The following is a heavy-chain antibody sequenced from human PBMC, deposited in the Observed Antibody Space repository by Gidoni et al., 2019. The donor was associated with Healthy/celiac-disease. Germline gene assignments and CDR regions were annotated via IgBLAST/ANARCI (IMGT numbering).Heavy chain of an antibody. D-gene: IGHD3-22*01. CDR2: ISGSGGST. CDR3: AKGSVVRTYYYDRPPFDY. CDR1: GFTFSSYA. V-gene: IGHV3-23*01. J-gene: IGHJ4*02. Sequence: EVQLLESGGGLVQPGGSLRLSCAASGFTFSSYAMSWVRQAPGKGLEWVSAISGSGGSTYYADSVKGRFTISRDNSKNTLYLQMNSLRAEDTAVYYCAKGSVVRTYYYDRPPFDYWGQGTLVTVSS.